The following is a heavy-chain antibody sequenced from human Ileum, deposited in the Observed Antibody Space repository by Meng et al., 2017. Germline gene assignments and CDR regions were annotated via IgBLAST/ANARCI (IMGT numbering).Heavy chain of an antibody. CDR3: ARDRQWVFDY. Sequence: QVQLVQSGIEGKKHGASVKVSCNPSGYTFTTFGISWVRQAPGQGLEWMGWIDPGNGNRNFAQKFQDRITLTTDTTTTTAYMELRSLRSDDTAIFYCARDRQWVFDYWGQGTLVTVSS. D-gene: IGHD6-19*01. V-gene: IGHV1-18*01. CDR2: IDPGNGNR. J-gene: IGHJ4*02. CDR1: GYTFTTFG.